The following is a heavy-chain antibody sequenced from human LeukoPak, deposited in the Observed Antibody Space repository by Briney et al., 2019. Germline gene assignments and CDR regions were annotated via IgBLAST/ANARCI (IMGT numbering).Heavy chain of an antibody. CDR2: INPNSGGT. V-gene: IGHV1-2*02. CDR3: ARDKGYSSSWYDY. CDR1: GYTFTSYY. D-gene: IGHD6-13*01. J-gene: IGHJ4*02. Sequence: AASVKVSCKASGYTFTSYYMHWVRQAPGQGLEWMGWINPNSGGTNYAQKFQGRVTMTRDTSISTAYMELSRLRSDDTAVYYCARDKGYSSSWYDYWGQGTLVTVSS.